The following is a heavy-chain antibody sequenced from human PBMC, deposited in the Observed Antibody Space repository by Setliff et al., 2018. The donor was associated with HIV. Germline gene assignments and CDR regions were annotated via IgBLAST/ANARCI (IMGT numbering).Heavy chain of an antibody. Sequence: PGESLKISCAASGFTFSSYAMHWVRQAPGKGLEWVSAISGSGGSTYYADSVKGRFTISRDKSKNTVYLQMYSLRAEDTALYYCAKDRVGYCSSISCPGGFDYWGQGTLVTVSS. J-gene: IGHJ4*02. CDR1: GFTFSSYA. V-gene: IGHV3-23*01. CDR2: ISGSGGST. CDR3: AKDRVGYCSSISCPGGFDY. D-gene: IGHD2-2*03.